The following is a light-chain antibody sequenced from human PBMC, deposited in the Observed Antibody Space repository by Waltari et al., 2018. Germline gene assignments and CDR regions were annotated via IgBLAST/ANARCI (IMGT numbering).Light chain of an antibody. CDR1: SSNIGGNS. Sequence: QSVLTQPPSASGTPGQRVTISCSGSSSNIGGNSVSWYQHLPGAAPRLLVFDNNQWPSGVPDRFSGSKSGTSASLAIRGLRSDDEADYYCATWDDSLNGVVFGGGTKLTVL. CDR3: ATWDDSLNGVV. J-gene: IGLJ2*01. CDR2: DNN. V-gene: IGLV1-44*01.